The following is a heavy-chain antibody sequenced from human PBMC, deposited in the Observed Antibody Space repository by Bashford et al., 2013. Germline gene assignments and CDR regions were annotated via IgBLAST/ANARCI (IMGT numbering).Heavy chain of an antibody. CDR3: ARGVTGYRYGFSGY. CDR1: GYTFTDYH. Sequence: ASVKVSCTASGYTFTDYHVHWVRQAPGQGLEWMGWINPNRGDTNYAQNFQGRVSMTRDTSISTAYLELSRLRSDDTAVYYCARGVTGYRYGFSGYWGQGTLVTVSS. V-gene: IGHV1-2*02. CDR2: INPNRGDT. D-gene: IGHD5-18*01. J-gene: IGHJ4*02.